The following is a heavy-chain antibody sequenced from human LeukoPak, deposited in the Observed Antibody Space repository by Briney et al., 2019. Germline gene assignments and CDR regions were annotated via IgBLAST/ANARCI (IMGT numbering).Heavy chain of an antibody. D-gene: IGHD6-19*01. CDR3: AAMHRQWMVRGFDY. Sequence: GASVKVSCKASGYTFTGYYMHWVRQAPGQGLERMGWINPNSGGTNYAQKFQGRVTMTRDTSISTAYVELSRLRSDDTAVYYCAAMHRQWMVRGFDYWGQGTLVTVSS. CDR1: GYTFTGYY. J-gene: IGHJ4*02. V-gene: IGHV1-2*02. CDR2: INPNSGGT.